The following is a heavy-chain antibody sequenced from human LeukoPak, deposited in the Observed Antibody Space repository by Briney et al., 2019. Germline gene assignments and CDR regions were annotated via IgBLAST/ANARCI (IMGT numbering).Heavy chain of an antibody. CDR1: GFTFSSYS. CDR3: ARVDYVWGSYRFNYMDV. D-gene: IGHD3-16*02. J-gene: IGHJ6*03. CDR2: IKQDGSEK. Sequence: GGSLRLSCAASGFTFSSYSMNWVRQAPGKGLEWVANIKQDGSEKYYVDSVKGRFTISRDNAKNSLYLQMNSLRAEDTAVYYCARVDYVWGSYRFNYMDVWGKGTTVTVSS. V-gene: IGHV3-7*01.